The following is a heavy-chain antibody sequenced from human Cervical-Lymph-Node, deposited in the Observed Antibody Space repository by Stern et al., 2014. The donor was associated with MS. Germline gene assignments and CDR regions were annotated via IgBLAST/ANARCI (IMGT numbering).Heavy chain of an antibody. CDR3: ARGLLGDYVFMY. CDR1: GYTFTTYG. Sequence: VHLVESGGEVKQPGASVRVSCKASGYTFTTYGISWVRQAPGQGLEWMGWISAYNGDRKYAQKFEGRVTMTTDTSTSTAYMELRSLRSDDTAIYYCARGLLGDYVFMYWGQGTLVTVSS. V-gene: IGHV1-18*01. CDR2: ISAYNGDR. D-gene: IGHD3-16*01. J-gene: IGHJ4*02.